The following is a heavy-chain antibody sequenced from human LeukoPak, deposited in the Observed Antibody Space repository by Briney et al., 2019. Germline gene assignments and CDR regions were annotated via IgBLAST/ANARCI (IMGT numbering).Heavy chain of an antibody. D-gene: IGHD5-12*01. CDR1: GDSISTSNSY. J-gene: IGHJ5*02. CDR2: IYYSGST. CDR3: ARLRGWLRVWFDP. Sequence: SETLSLTCTVSGDSISTSNSYWGWIRQPPGKGLEWIGSIYYSGSTYYNPSLKSRVTISVDTSKNQFSLKLSSVTAADTAVYYCARLRGWLRVWFDPWGQGTLVTVSS. V-gene: IGHV4-39*01.